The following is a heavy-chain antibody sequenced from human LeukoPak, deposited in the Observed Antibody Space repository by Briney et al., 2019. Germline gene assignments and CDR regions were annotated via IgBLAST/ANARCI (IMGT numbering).Heavy chain of an antibody. D-gene: IGHD4-11*01. CDR2: ISGSGISR. Sequence: GGSLRLSCAASGFTFSSFAVNWVRQAPGKGLEWVSGISGSGISRGYADSVKGRFTISRDNSKNTVLLQMDSLRAEDTAIYYCAKRSGVYSDNSGVFDYWGQGSLVTVSS. CDR3: AKRSGVYSDNSGVFDY. J-gene: IGHJ4*02. CDR1: GFTFSSFA. V-gene: IGHV3-23*01.